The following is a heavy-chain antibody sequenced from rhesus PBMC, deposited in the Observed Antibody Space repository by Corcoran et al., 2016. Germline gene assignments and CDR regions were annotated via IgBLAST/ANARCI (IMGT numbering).Heavy chain of an antibody. CDR1: GCSISGYY. CDR2: IGVRSGRP. J-gene: IGHJ6*01. V-gene: IGHV4-165*02. D-gene: IGHD2-27*01. CDR3: ARKTYCSGIYCYYYGLDS. Sequence: QVQLQESGPGLVKPSATLSLTCAVSGCSISGYYWTSIRQPPGKALAWVGYIGVRSGRPYYNPTRKSLVTISTESSKNQFSLKLSSVTAADTAVYYCARKTYCSGIYCYYYGLDSWGQGVVVTVSS.